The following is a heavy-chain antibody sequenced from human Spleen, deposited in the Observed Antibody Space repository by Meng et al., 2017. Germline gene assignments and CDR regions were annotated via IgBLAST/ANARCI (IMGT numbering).Heavy chain of an antibody. Sequence: GESLKISCKASGYIFPNYWIGWVRQVPGKGLEWMAIINPGDSDTRYSPSFLGQVTISVDKSISTAYLQWSSLKASDTAMYYCARQSSGIKNDYWGQGTLVTVSS. CDR3: ARQSSGIKNDY. CDR1: GYIFPNYW. CDR2: INPGDSDT. V-gene: IGHV5-51*01. D-gene: IGHD6-25*01. J-gene: IGHJ4*02.